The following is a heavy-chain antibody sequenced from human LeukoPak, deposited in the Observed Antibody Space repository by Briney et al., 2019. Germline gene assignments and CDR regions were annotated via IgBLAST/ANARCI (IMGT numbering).Heavy chain of an antibody. V-gene: IGHV4-59*01. J-gene: IGHJ4*02. Sequence: SETLSLTCAVYGGPFSGYYWSWIRQPPGKGLEWIGYIYYSGSTKYNLSLKSRVTISVDTSKNQLSLKLSSVTAADTAVYYCARGEYGLFDYWGQGTLVTVSS. CDR2: IYYSGST. CDR1: GGPFSGYY. D-gene: IGHD2/OR15-2a*01. CDR3: ARGEYGLFDY.